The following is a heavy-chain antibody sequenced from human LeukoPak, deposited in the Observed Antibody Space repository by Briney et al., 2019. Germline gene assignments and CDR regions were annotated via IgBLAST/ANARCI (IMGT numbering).Heavy chain of an antibody. CDR3: ARDGTVTTDSNWFDP. D-gene: IGHD4-17*01. J-gene: IGHJ5*02. CDR2: INPNGGST. V-gene: IGHV1-46*01. CDR1: RYTFTSYY. Sequence: GASVKVSCKTSRYTFTSYYMHWVRQAPGQGLEWMGMINPNGGSTTYAQKFQGRVTMTRDMSTSTGYMELSSLRPEDTAVYYCARDGTVTTDSNWFDPWGQGTLVTVSS.